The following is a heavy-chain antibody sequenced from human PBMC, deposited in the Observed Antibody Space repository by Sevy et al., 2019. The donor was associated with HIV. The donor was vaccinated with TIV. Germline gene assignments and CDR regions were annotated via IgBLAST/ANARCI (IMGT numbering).Heavy chain of an antibody. J-gene: IGHJ4*02. D-gene: IGHD6-13*01. Sequence: GGSLRLSCAASGFTFSNHAMSWVRQAPGKGLEWVSTISGSGGGTFYADSVKGRFTISRDNARNLVFLQMNSLRVEDTALYYCVRAIAADGSFWGQGTLVTVSS. CDR3: VRAIAADGSF. CDR1: GFTFSNHA. CDR2: ISGSGGGT. V-gene: IGHV3-23*01.